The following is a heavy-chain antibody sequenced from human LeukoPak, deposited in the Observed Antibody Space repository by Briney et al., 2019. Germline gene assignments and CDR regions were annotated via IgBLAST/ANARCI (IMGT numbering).Heavy chain of an antibody. CDR2: IYYSGGT. D-gene: IGHD4-17*01. CDR3: ARRSQEDGMTTANNWFDP. J-gene: IGHJ5*02. Sequence: SETLSLTCTVSGGSISSYYWSWIRQPPGKGLEWLGYIYYSGGTNYNPSLQSRVTISVDTSKNQFSLRLSSVTAADTAVYYCARRSQEDGMTTANNWFDPWGQGTLVTVSS. V-gene: IGHV4-59*08. CDR1: GGSISSYY.